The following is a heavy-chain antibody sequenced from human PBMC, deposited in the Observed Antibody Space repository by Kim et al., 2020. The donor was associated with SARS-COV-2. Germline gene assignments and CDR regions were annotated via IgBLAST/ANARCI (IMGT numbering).Heavy chain of an antibody. V-gene: IGHV4-34*01. Sequence: SETLSLTCAVYGGSFSGYYWSWIRQPPGKGLEWIGEINHSGSTNYNPSLKSRVTISVDTSKNQFSLKLSSVTAADTAVYYCARGRRSAPPRYCSGGSCAVVPRFDYWGQGTLVTVSS. J-gene: IGHJ4*02. CDR3: ARGRRSAPPRYCSGGSCAVVPRFDY. CDR1: GGSFSGYY. D-gene: IGHD2-15*01. CDR2: INHSGST.